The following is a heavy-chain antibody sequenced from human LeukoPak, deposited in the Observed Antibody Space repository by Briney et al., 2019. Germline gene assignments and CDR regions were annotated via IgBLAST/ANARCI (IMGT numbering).Heavy chain of an antibody. CDR1: GFTFSTSW. V-gene: IGHV3-74*01. CDR2: INTDGNTR. Sequence: GXXRLSFATSGFTFSTSWMHWVRQAPGKGVVWVSRINTDGNTRYSADSVKRRFTISRDNAKNTLYPQMNSLRAEDTAVYYCVRDMGYYDKVWGQGTLVTVSS. CDR3: VRDMGYYDKV. D-gene: IGHD3-22*01. J-gene: IGHJ4*02.